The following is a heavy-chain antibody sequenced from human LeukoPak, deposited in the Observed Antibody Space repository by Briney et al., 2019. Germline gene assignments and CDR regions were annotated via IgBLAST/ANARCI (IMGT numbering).Heavy chain of an antibody. D-gene: IGHD1-7*01. CDR2: IYTSGST. Sequence: SETLSLTCTVSGGSISSGSYYWSWIRQPAGKGLEWIGRIYTSGSTNYNPSLKSRVTISIDTSKNQFSLKLSSVTAADTAVYYCARAVNWNSHDAFDMWGQGTMVTVSS. J-gene: IGHJ3*02. CDR1: GGSISSGSYY. V-gene: IGHV4-61*02. CDR3: ARAVNWNSHDAFDM.